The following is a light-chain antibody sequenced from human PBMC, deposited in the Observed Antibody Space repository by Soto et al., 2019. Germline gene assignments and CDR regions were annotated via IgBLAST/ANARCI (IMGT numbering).Light chain of an antibody. CDR2: LNSDGSH. CDR1: SGHSSYA. CDR3: QTWGTGIQGV. J-gene: IGLJ3*02. V-gene: IGLV4-69*01. Sequence: QPVLTQSPSASAYLGASVKRTCTLSSGHSSYAIAWHQQQPEKGPRYLMKLNSDGSHSKGDGIPDRFSGSSSGAERYLTISSLQSEDEADYYCQTWGTGIQGVFGGGTKVTVL.